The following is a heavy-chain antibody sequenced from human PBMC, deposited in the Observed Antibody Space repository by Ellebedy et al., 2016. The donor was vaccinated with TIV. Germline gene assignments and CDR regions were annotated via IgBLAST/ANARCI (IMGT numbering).Heavy chain of an antibody. CDR1: GFTFSSDG. V-gene: IGHV3-7*04. J-gene: IGHJ4*02. CDR3: ARGSGWIIDY. D-gene: IGHD6-19*01. CDR2: IKQDGSEE. Sequence: GESLKISCAASGFTFSSDGMPWVRQAPGKGLEWVANIKQDGSEEYYLDSVKGRFTISRDNAKKSLYLQMNSLRSEDTAVYYCARGSGWIIDYWGQGTLVTVSS.